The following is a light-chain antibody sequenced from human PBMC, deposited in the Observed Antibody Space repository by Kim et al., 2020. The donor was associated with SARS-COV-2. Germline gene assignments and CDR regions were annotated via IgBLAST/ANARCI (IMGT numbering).Light chain of an antibody. CDR1: KLGDKY. V-gene: IGLV3-1*01. CDR2: QHN. CDR3: QAWDSSTVV. J-gene: IGLJ2*01. Sequence: SYELTQPPSVSMSPGQTASITCSGDKLGDKYACWYQQKPGQSPVLVIYQHNKRPSGIPERFSGSNSGNTATLTISGTQAMDEADYYCQAWDSSTVVFGGG.